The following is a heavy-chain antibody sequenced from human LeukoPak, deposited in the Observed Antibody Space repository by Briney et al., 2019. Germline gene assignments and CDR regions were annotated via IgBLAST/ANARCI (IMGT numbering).Heavy chain of an antibody. Sequence: SGGSLRLSCTGSGLCFGGDDVSWVRQAPGKGLEWVGFIRDKVSGGTTEYVASVRGRFTISRDDSRSIAYLQMTRLKTEDTAVYYCTINYYNGSFYEDYWGQGTLVTVSS. V-gene: IGHV3-49*04. D-gene: IGHD3-22*01. CDR2: IRDKVSGGTT. J-gene: IGHJ4*02. CDR1: GLCFGGDD. CDR3: TINYYNGSFYEDY.